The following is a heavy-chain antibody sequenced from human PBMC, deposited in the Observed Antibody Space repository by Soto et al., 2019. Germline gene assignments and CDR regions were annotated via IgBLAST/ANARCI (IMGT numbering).Heavy chain of an antibody. CDR3: SRGRGSRMVRGAYNWFDP. CDR1: GYTFTSYD. V-gene: IGHV1-8*01. J-gene: IGHJ5*02. CDR2: MNPNSGNT. Sequence: ASVKVSCKASGYTFTSYDINWVRQATGQGLEWMGWMNPNSGNTGYAQKFQGRVTMTRNTSISTAYMELSSLRSEDTAVYYCSRGRGSRMVRGAYNWFDPWGQGTLVTVSS. D-gene: IGHD3-10*01.